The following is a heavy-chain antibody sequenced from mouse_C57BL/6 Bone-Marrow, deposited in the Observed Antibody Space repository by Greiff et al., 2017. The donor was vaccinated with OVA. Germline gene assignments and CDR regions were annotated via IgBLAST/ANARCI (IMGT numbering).Heavy chain of an antibody. CDR2: ISNLAYSI. D-gene: IGHD2-2*01. CDR1: GFTFSDYG. V-gene: IGHV5-15*04. CDR3: ARHYGYGFAY. J-gene: IGHJ3*01. Sequence: GQVVESGGGLVQPGGSLKLSCAASGFTFSDYGMAWVRQAPRKGPEWVAFISNLAYSIYYADTVTGRFTISRENAKNTLYLEMSSLRSEDTAMYYCARHYGYGFAYWGQGTLVTVSA.